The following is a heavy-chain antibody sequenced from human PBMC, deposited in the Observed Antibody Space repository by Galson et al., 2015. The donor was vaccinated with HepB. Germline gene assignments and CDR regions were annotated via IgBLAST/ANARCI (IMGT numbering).Heavy chain of an antibody. V-gene: IGHV3-53*01. D-gene: IGHD2-15*01. CDR2: IYTGGDT. Sequence: SLRLSCAVSGFTVRSHYMTWVRQAPGKGLECVSVIYTGGDTTYADSVTGRFTLSRDNSKNTAYLQMNSLRGDDTAVYYCATSTKWSGYFDYWGRGTLVTVSS. J-gene: IGHJ4*02. CDR3: ATSTKWSGYFDY. CDR1: GFTVRSHY.